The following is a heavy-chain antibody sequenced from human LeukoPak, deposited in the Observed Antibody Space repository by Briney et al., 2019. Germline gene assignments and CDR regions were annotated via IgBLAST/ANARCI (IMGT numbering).Heavy chain of an antibody. CDR2: ISAYNGNT. D-gene: IGHD3-3*01. J-gene: IGHJ5*02. Sequence: GASVKVSCKASGYTFTSYGIRWVRQAPGQGLEWMGWISAYNGNTNYAQKLQGRVTMTTDTSTSTAYMELRSLRSDDTAVYYCARVYPTYYDFWSGSNWFDPWGQGTLVTVSS. V-gene: IGHV1-18*01. CDR1: GYTFTSYG. CDR3: ARVYPTYYDFWSGSNWFDP.